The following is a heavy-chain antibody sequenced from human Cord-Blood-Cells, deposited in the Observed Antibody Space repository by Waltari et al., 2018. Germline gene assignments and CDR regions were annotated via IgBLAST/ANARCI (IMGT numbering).Heavy chain of an antibody. CDR2: INHSGSA. CDR3: ARPAVAGAVDI. V-gene: IGHV4-34*01. Sequence: QVQLQQWGAGLLKPSETLSLTCAVYGWSFSGYYWSWIRQPPGTGLEWIGEINHSGSANYNPSHKSLVPISVATSKHQFYLTLSSVTAADTAVYYWARPAVAGAVDIWGQGTMVTVSS. J-gene: IGHJ3*02. CDR1: GWSFSGYY. D-gene: IGHD6-19*01.